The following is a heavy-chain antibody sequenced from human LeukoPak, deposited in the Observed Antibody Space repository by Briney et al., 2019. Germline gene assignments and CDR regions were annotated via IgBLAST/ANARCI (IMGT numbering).Heavy chain of an antibody. CDR3: AKDHYDSSGYYLYFQH. D-gene: IGHD3-22*01. J-gene: IGHJ1*01. V-gene: IGHV3-30*18. CDR2: ISYDGSNK. Sequence: HPGGSLRLSCAASGFTFSSYGMHWVRQAPGKGLEWVAVISYDGSNKYYADSVKGRFTISRDNSKNTLYPQMNSLRAEDTAVYYCAKDHYDSSGYYLYFQHWGQGTLVTVSS. CDR1: GFTFSSYG.